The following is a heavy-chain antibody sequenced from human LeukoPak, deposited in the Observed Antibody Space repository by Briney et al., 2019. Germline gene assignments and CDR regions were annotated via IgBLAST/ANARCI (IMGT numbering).Heavy chain of an antibody. D-gene: IGHD5-24*01. CDR1: GFTFSNAW. Sequence: GGSLRLSCAASGFTFSNAWMSWVRQAPGKGLEWVGRIKSKTDGGTTDYAAPVKGRFTISRDNSKNTLYLQMSGLRDEDTAVYYCAREMTTTETFDYWGQGTLVTVSS. CDR3: AREMTTTETFDY. CDR2: IKSKTDGGTT. J-gene: IGHJ4*02. V-gene: IGHV3-15*01.